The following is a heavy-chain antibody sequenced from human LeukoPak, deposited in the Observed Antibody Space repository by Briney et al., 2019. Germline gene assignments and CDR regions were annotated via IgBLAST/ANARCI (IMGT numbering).Heavy chain of an antibody. V-gene: IGHV3-7*01. Sequence: QPGGSLRLSCAASGFTFSNCWMSWVRQAPGKGLEWVAHINQDGSEEHYMDSVKARFIISRDNAKNSLSLQMDSLRAEDTAVYYCVKDGGVRGNVLLDYGAQGTLVTVP. J-gene: IGHJ4*02. CDR1: GFTFSNCW. CDR2: INQDGSEE. D-gene: IGHD3-16*01. CDR3: VKDGGVRGNVLLDY.